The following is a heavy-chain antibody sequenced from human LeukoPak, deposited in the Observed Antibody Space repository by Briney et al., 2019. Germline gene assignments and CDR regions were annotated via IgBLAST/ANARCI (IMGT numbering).Heavy chain of an antibody. CDR3: ARAIYSGYDAFDI. CDR1: GGSISSYY. CDR2: IYYSGST. J-gene: IGHJ3*02. V-gene: IGHV4-59*01. D-gene: IGHD5-12*01. Sequence: SETLSLTCTVSGGSISSYYWSWIRQPPGKGLEWIGYIYYSGSTNYNPSLKSRVTISVDTSKNQFSLKLSSVTAADTAVYYCARAIYSGYDAFDIWRQGTMVTVSS.